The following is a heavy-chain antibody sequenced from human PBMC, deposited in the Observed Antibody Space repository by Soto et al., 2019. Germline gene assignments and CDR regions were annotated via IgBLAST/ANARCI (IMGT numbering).Heavy chain of an antibody. CDR2: ISSSGST. Sequence: SETLSLTCTVSGDSIGGVGYCSWIRQLPGRGLEWIGCISSSGSTYYNPALNNRISLSLDTSQNQFSLKLLSVTAADTAIYYCARSGVTGIVIPSHWFDPWGQGTLVTVSS. V-gene: IGHV4-31*03. J-gene: IGHJ5*02. CDR3: ARSGVTGIVIPSHWFDP. CDR1: GDSIGGVGY. D-gene: IGHD2-21*02.